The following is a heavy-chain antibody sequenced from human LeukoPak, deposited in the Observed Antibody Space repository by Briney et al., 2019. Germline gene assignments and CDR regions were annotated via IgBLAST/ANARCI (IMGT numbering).Heavy chain of an antibody. D-gene: IGHD1-26*01. J-gene: IGHJ4*02. CDR1: GFTFSSYT. CDR3: ARGMGSGTYYFNY. V-gene: IGHV3-21*01. CDR2: ITSGSSCI. Sequence: PGGSLRLSCAASGFTFSSYTMNWVRQAPGKGLEWVSFITSGSSCIYYADSVKGRFTISRDNAKSSLYLQMNSLRAEDTAVYYCARGMGSGTYYFNYWGQGTLVTVSS.